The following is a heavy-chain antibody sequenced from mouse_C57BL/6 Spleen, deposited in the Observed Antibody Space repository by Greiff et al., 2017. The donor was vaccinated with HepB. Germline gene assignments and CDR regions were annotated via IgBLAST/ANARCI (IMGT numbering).Heavy chain of an antibody. CDR3: ARWRNYGSGYPSWYFDV. CDR2: IYPGDGDT. CDR1: GYAFSSSW. D-gene: IGHD1-1*01. V-gene: IGHV1-82*01. Sequence: QVQLQQSGPELVKPGASVKISCKAPGYAFSSSWMNWVKRWPGKGLEWIGRIYPGDGDTNYNGKFKGKATLTADKSSSTAYMQRSSLTSEDSAVYFCARWRNYGSGYPSWYFDVWGAGTTVTVSS. J-gene: IGHJ1*01.